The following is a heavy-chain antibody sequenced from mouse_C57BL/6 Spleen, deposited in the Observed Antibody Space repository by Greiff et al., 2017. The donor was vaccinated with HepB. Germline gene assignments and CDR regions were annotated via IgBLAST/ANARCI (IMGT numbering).Heavy chain of an antibody. CDR2: ISDGGSYT. CDR1: GFTFSSYA. D-gene: IGHD2-2*01. Sequence: EVKLMESGGGLVKPGGSLKLSCAASGFTFSSYAMSWVRQTPEKRLEWVATISDGGSYTYYPDNVKGRFTISRDNAKNNLYLQMSHLKSEDTAMYYCARDLGGTTIVTKGFAYWGQGTTLTVSA. J-gene: IGHJ2*01. CDR3: ARDLGGTTIVTKGFAY. V-gene: IGHV5-4*01.